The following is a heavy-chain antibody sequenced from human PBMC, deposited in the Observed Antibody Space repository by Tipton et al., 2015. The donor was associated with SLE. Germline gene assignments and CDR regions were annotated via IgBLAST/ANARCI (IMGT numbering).Heavy chain of an antibody. D-gene: IGHD6-19*01. Sequence: TLSLTCTVSGGSISSGGYYWSWIRQHPGKGLEWIGYIYYSGSTYYNPSLKSRVTISVDTSKNQFSLKLSSVTAADTAVYYCARRVVVAGAMVDCWGQGTLVTVSS. V-gene: IGHV4-31*03. CDR3: ARRVVVAGAMVDC. J-gene: IGHJ4*02. CDR1: GGSISSGGYY. CDR2: IYYSGST.